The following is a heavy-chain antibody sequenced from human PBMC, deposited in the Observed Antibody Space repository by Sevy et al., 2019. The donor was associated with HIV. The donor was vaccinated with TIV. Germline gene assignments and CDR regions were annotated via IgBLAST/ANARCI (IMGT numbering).Heavy chain of an antibody. CDR2: IYSDSNT. D-gene: IGHD3-3*01. J-gene: IGHJ6*02. CDR3: AKGLILEWSWYGMDV. V-gene: IGHV3-53*01. CDR1: GFIVSSNY. Sequence: GGSLRLSCAASGFIVSSNYMSWVRQAPGKGLEWVSVIYSDSNTYYADSVKGRFTISRDNSKNTLYLQMKSLRAEDTVVYYCAKGLILEWSWYGMDVWGQGTTVTVSS.